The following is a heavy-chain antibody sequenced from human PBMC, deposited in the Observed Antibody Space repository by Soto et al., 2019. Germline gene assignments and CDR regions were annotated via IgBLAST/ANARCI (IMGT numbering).Heavy chain of an antibody. CDR1: GYSFTSYW. D-gene: IGHD3-10*01. CDR3: ARLRGITMVRGVYAYNYGMDV. Sequence: GESLKISCKGSGYSFTSYWIGWVRQMPGKGLEWMGIIYPGDSDTRYSPSFQGQVTISADKSISTAYLQWSSLKASDTAMYYCARLRGITMVRGVYAYNYGMDVWGQGTTVTVSS. V-gene: IGHV5-51*01. CDR2: IYPGDSDT. J-gene: IGHJ6*02.